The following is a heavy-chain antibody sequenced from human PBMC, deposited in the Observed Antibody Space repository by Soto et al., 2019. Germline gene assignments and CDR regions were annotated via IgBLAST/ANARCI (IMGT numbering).Heavy chain of an antibody. Sequence: GESLKISCKGSGYSFASYWIGWVRQMPGKGLEWMGIIYPGDSDTKYSPSFQGQVTISVDKSISTAYLQWSSLKASDTAMYYCAGHRYNSGTTDNDMGGWGQGTTVTVSS. D-gene: IGHD6-19*01. CDR1: GYSFASYW. J-gene: IGHJ6*01. V-gene: IGHV5-51*01. CDR3: AGHRYNSGTTDNDMGG. CDR2: IYPGDSDT.